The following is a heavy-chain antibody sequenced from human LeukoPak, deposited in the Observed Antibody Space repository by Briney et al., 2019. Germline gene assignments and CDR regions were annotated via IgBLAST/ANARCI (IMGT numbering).Heavy chain of an antibody. CDR1: GGSISSGSYY. CDR3: ARDEGCTNGVCFTLFDY. CDR2: IHSRGST. Sequence: SETLSLTCTVSGGSISSGSYYWSWIRQPAGKGLEWIGRIHSRGSTNYNPSLKSRVTISIDPSQNQFSLKLSSVTAADTAVYYCARDEGCTNGVCFTLFDYWGQGILVTVSS. V-gene: IGHV4-61*02. J-gene: IGHJ4*02. D-gene: IGHD2-8*01.